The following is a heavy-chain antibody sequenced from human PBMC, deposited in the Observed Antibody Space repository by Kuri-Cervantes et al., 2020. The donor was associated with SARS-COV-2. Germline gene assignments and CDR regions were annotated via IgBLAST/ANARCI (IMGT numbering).Heavy chain of an antibody. CDR3: ASSLVPAVVYGMDV. CDR1: GYTFTSYA. V-gene: IGHV1-3*01. J-gene: IGHJ6*02. D-gene: IGHD2-2*01. CDR2: INAGDGNT. Sequence: ASVKVSCKASGYTFTSYAMHWVRQAPGQRLEWMGWINAGDGNTKYSQKFQGRVTITRDTSASTAYMELSSLRSEDTAVYYCASSLVPAVVYGMDVWGQGTTATVSS.